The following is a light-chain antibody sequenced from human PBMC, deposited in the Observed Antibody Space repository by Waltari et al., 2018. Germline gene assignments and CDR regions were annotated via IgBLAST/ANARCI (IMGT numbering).Light chain of an antibody. Sequence: DVVITQSPLSLPVTLGQSASISCRSSQSFVHTDGRTYLNWYHKNPGQTPSRLIYKVSNRESGVPDRCSGSGSGTYFTLRISRVEAEDVGTYYCMQGTHPYTFGPGTKLEI. CDR2: KVS. V-gene: IGKV2-30*02. CDR3: MQGTHPYT. J-gene: IGKJ2*01. CDR1: QSFVHTDGRTY.